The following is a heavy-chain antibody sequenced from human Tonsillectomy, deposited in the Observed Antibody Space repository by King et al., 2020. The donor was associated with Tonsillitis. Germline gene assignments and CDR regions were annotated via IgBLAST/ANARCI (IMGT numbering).Heavy chain of an antibody. Sequence: VQLVESGGGLGQPGWSLRLSWAASGCTFNTYKMNWGSQAPGKGLEWGSFISASGTEIYYTDSVKGRLTISRDNAQNSLYLQMNSLRAEDTAVYYCTREGNAGYWGQGTLVTVSS. D-gene: IGHD2-8*01. V-gene: IGHV3-48*01. J-gene: IGHJ4*02. CDR3: TREGNAGY. CDR1: GCTFNTYK. CDR2: ISASGTEI.